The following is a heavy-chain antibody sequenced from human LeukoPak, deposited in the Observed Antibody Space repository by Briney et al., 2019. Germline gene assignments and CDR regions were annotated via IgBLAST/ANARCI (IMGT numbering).Heavy chain of an antibody. D-gene: IGHD6-13*01. CDR2: IIPIFGTA. Sequence: SVKVSCKASGGTFSSYAISWVRQAPGQGLEWMGGIIPIFGTANYAQKFQGRVTIAADESTSTAYMELSSLRSEDTAVYYCARDMGSSWYFAFYWGQGTLVTVSS. J-gene: IGHJ4*02. CDR1: GGTFSSYA. V-gene: IGHV1-69*01. CDR3: ARDMGSSWYFAFY.